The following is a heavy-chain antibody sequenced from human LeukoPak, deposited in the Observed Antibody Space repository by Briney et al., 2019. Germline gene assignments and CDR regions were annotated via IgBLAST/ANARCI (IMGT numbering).Heavy chain of an antibody. D-gene: IGHD3-22*01. V-gene: IGHV3-33*01. CDR1: GFTFSSYG. J-gene: IGHJ4*03. CDR2: IWYDGSNK. Sequence: GRSLRLSCAASGFTFSSYGMHWVRQAPGKGLEWVAVIWYDGSNKYYADSVKGRFTISRDNSKNTLYLQMNSLRAEDTAVYYCARTYYYDSSGIFDYWGQGTTVTVSS. CDR3: ARTYYYDSSGIFDY.